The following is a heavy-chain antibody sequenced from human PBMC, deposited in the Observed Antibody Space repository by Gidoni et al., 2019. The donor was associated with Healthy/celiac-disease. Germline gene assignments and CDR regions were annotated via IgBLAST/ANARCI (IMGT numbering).Heavy chain of an antibody. D-gene: IGHD3-22*01. CDR1: GGSISSSSYY. CDR2: IYYSGST. J-gene: IGHJ4*02. Sequence: QLQLQESGPGLVQPSETLSLTCTVSGGSISSSSYYWGWIRQPPGKGLEWIGSIYYSGSTYYNPSLKSRVTISVDTSKNQFSLKLSSVTAADTAVYYCARHTPYYYDSSGYYSHWSQGTLVTVSS. V-gene: IGHV4-39*01. CDR3: ARHTPYYYDSSGYYSH.